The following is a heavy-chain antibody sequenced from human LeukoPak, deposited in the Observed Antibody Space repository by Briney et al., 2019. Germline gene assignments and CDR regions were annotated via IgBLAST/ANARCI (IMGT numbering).Heavy chain of an antibody. V-gene: IGHV3-7*03. D-gene: IGHD1-14*01. CDR2: IKEDGTET. CDR3: GKEGRSPQTY. Sequence: PGGSLRLSCAASGFMFSSNWMSWVRLAPGKGLEWVANIKEDGTETYYVDSVKGRFTISRDNAKNSLYLQMNSLRVEDTAVYYCGKEGRSPQTYWGQGTLVTVSS. CDR1: GFMFSSNW. J-gene: IGHJ4*02.